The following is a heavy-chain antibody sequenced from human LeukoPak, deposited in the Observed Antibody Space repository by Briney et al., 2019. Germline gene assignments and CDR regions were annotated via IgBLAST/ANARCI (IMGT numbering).Heavy chain of an antibody. J-gene: IGHJ3*02. CDR1: GFIFSDYY. CDR3: ARGHYGGNPADAFDI. V-gene: IGHV3-11*01. Sequence: GGSLRLSCAASGFIFSDYYMSWICQAPGKGLEWVSYLSTSGDIMYYAGSVKGRFTISRDNAKNSLYLEMDSLRAEDTAVYYCARGHYGGNPADAFDIWGQGTMVTVS. CDR2: LSTSGDIM. D-gene: IGHD4-23*01.